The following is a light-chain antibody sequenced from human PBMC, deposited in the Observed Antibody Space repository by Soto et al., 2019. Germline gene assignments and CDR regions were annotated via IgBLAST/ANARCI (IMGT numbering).Light chain of an antibody. CDR2: GAS. J-gene: IGKJ2*01. V-gene: IGKV3-20*01. CDR1: QSVSSAY. Sequence: EIVLTQSPGTLSLSPGERATLSCRASQSVSSAYLAWYQQIPGQAPRLLIYGASSRATGIPDRFSGSGSGTDFTLTSSGLGPEDFAVYYCQQSGSSFYTFGQGTKLEIK. CDR3: QQSGSSFYT.